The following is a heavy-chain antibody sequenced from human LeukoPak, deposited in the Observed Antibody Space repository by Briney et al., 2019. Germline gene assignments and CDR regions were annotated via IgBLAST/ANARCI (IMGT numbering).Heavy chain of an antibody. CDR2: ISSDENSK. CDR3: ARDIGGLDGDGLDY. J-gene: IGHJ4*02. V-gene: IGHV3-30*03. Sequence: GGSLRLSCVASGLTPRREGLHWIRQAPGKGLERVAVISSDENSKYYAHSVKGRFTVSRDNSKNTLFLQMNSLRVEDTAVYYCARDIGGLDGDGLDYWGQGTLVSVSS. D-gene: IGHD4-17*01. CDR1: GLTPRREG.